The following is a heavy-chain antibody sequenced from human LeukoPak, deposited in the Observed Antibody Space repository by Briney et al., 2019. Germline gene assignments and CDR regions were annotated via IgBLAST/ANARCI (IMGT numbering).Heavy chain of an antibody. CDR3: AKSPFLYCSGGSCSLDAFDI. CDR2: ISFSGDNT. Sequence: GGSLRLSCAASGFSFSSYAMSWVRQAPGKGLEWVSIISFSGDNTYYADSVKGRFIISRDNSKKTLYLQMNSLRAEDTAVYYCAKSPFLYCSGGSCSLDAFDIWGQGTLVTVSS. J-gene: IGHJ3*02. CDR1: GFSFSSYA. V-gene: IGHV3-23*01. D-gene: IGHD2-15*01.